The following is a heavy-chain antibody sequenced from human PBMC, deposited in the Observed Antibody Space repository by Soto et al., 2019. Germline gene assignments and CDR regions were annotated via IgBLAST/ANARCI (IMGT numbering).Heavy chain of an antibody. J-gene: IGHJ6*02. CDR2: INPNSGDT. CDR3: ARDRGAGYYGMDV. D-gene: IGHD3-16*01. CDR1: GYTFTVYY. Sequence: ASVKVSCNASGYTFTVYYMHWVRQAPGQRLEWMGWINPNSGDTKYAQKFQGRVAMTRDTSISSAYMELSRLRSDDTAVYFCARDRGAGYYGMDVWGQGXTVTVSS. V-gene: IGHV1-2*02.